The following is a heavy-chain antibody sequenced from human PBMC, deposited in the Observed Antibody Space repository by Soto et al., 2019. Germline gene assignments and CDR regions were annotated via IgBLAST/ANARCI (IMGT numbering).Heavy chain of an antibody. V-gene: IGHV4-31*03. CDR3: AREERKRSGQSLYYYYGMDV. CDR2: IYYSGST. CDR1: GGSISSGGYY. J-gene: IGHJ6*02. Sequence: SSETLSLTCTVSGGSISSGGYYWSWIRQHPGKGLEWIGYIYYSGSTYYNPSLKSRVTISVDTSKNQFSLKLSSVTAADTAVYYCAREERKRSGQSLYYYYGMDVWGQGTTVTVS. D-gene: IGHD5-12*01.